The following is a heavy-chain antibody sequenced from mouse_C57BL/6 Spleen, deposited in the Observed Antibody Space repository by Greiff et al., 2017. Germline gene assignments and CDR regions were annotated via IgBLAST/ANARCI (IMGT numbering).Heavy chain of an antibody. D-gene: IGHD1-1*01. CDR3: AREGSYGSSFPLYWYFDV. CDR2: IYPRSGNT. V-gene: IGHV1-81*01. CDR1: GYTFTSYG. J-gene: IGHJ1*03. Sequence: QVQLQQSGAELARPGASVKLSCKASGYTFTSYGISWVKQRTGQGLEWIGEIYPRSGNTYYNEKFKGKATLTADTSSRTAYMELRSLTSEDSAVYFCAREGSYGSSFPLYWYFDVWGTGTTVTVSS.